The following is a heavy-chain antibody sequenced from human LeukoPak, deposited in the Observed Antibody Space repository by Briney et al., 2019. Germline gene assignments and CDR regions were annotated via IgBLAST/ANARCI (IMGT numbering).Heavy chain of an antibody. CDR1: GNRFTNYW. CDR2: IYPADSDT. D-gene: IGHD2-21*02. V-gene: IGHV5-51*01. CDR3: ARQGVTATFDI. J-gene: IGHJ3*02. Sequence: GESLKISCKGSGNRFTNYWIGWVRQMPGKGLEWMGIIYPADSDTRYSPSFQGQVTISADKSISTAYLQWSSLKASDTAIYYCARQGVTATFDIWGQGTMVTVPS.